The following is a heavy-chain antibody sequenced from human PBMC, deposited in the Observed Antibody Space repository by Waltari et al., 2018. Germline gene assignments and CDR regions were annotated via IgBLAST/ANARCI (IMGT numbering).Heavy chain of an antibody. CDR1: GGTFSSYA. V-gene: IGHV1-69*15. CDR2: IIPNCGTA. Sequence: QVQLVQSGAEVKKPGSSVKVSCKASGGTFSSYAISWVRQAPGQGLEWMGRIIPNCGTANYAQKCQGRVTITADESTSTAYMELSSLRSEDTAVYYCARDYYDSSGVYYYYYGMDVWGQGTTVTVSS. D-gene: IGHD3-22*01. CDR3: ARDYYDSSGVYYYYYGMDV. J-gene: IGHJ6*02.